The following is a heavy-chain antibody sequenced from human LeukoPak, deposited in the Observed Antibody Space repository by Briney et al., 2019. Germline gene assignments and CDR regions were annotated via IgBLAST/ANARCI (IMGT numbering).Heavy chain of an antibody. CDR3: ARRDTSGWYYFDY. J-gene: IGHJ4*02. D-gene: IGHD6-19*01. CDR2: IRQDGSVK. V-gene: IGHV3-7*01. CDR1: GFTFSTYW. Sequence: GGSLRLSCAASGFTFSTYWMSWVRQAPGKGLEWVANIRQDGSVKYYVDSVKGRFTISRDNAKNSLYLHMNSLRADDTAVYYCARRDTSGWYYFDYWGQGTLVTVSS.